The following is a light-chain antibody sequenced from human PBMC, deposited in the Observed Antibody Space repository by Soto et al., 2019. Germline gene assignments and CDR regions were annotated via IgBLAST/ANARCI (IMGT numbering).Light chain of an antibody. CDR2: AAS. CDR1: TSVTAYY. J-gene: IGKJ1*01. V-gene: IGKV3D-20*02. CDR3: LQCSNRPLT. Sequence: EIALTQSPDTLSLSPGERATLSCRTSTSVTAYYIAWYQQKPGSAPRLLIYAASIGATGIPDRFSGSGSGTDFTLTISSLEPEDFGIYYCLQCSNRPLTFGQGTKVEIK.